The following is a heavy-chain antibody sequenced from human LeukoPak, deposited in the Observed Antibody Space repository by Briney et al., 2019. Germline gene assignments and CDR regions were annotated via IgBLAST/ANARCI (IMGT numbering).Heavy chain of an antibody. D-gene: IGHD2-21*02. CDR2: ISESGDKT. J-gene: IGHJ3*01. CDR3: AKGYDGDWSAFDF. CDR1: GFTFNNYW. V-gene: IGHV3-23*01. Sequence: PGGSLRLSCAASGFTFNNYWMHWVRQAPGKGLEWVSVISESGDKTLYAGSVRGRFTISRDNSKNTLSLQMNSLRAEDTVLYYCAKGYDGDWSAFDFWGQGTMVTVSP.